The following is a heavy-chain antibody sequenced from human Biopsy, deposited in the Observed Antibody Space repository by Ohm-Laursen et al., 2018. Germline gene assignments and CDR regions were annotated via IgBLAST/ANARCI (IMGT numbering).Heavy chain of an antibody. V-gene: IGHV4-59*01. Sequence: GTLSLTCTVSGDSISSNYWSWIRQPPGQGLQWIGYVYYTGSTDYNPSLQSRVTISVDTSKNHFSLRLRSVTPADTAIYYCARDRGYYSDRTVPGYFDLWGRGTLVTVSS. CDR3: ARDRGYYSDRTVPGYFDL. CDR1: GDSISSNY. D-gene: IGHD3-22*01. CDR2: VYYTGST. J-gene: IGHJ2*01.